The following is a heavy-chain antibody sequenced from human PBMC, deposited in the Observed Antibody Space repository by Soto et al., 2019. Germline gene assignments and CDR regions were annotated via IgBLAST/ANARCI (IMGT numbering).Heavy chain of an antibody. CDR2: VTYDGSNK. CDR1: GFTFSNYG. V-gene: IGHV3-30*18. J-gene: IGHJ1*01. CDR3: TKPQSVGDRENFQH. D-gene: IGHD3-16*01. Sequence: QVQLVESGGGVVQPGRSLRLSCAASGFTFSNYGMHWVRQAPGKGLEWVAVVTYDGSNKYYADSVKGRFTISRDNSKNTLYLQMNSLRPADTAVYYCTKPQSVGDRENFQHWGQGTLVTVSS.